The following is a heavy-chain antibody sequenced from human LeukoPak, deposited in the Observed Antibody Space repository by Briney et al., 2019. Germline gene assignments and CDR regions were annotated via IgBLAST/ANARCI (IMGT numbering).Heavy chain of an antibody. V-gene: IGHV3-7*01. CDR3: ARGFLWGLLDAFDI. J-gene: IGHJ3*02. Sequence: PGGSLRLSCAASGFTFSSYAMSWVRQAPGKGLEWVANIKQDGSEKYYVDSVKGRFTISRDNAKNSLYLQMNSLRAEDTAVYYCARGFLWGLLDAFDIWGQGTMVTVSS. D-gene: IGHD1-26*01. CDR2: IKQDGSEK. CDR1: GFTFSSYA.